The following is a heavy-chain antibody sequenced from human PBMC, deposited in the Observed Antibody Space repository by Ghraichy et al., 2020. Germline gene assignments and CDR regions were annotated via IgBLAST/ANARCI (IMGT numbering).Heavy chain of an antibody. Sequence: SETLSLTCTVSGGSISSYYWSWIRQPPGKGLEWIGYIYYSRSTNYNPSLKSRVTISVDTSKNQFSLKLSSVTAADMAVYYCARARRRNMLVVERAWYFDLWGRGTLVTVSS. J-gene: IGHJ2*01. D-gene: IGHD3-22*01. CDR3: ARARRRNMLVVERAWYFDL. CDR2: IYYSRST. V-gene: IGHV4-59*01. CDR1: GGSISSYY.